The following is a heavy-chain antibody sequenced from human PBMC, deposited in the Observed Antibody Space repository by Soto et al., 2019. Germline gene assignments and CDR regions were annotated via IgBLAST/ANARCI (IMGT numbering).Heavy chain of an antibody. D-gene: IGHD5-18*01. CDR2: ISASGATT. V-gene: IGHV3-23*01. Sequence: AGSLRLSFAAHRDLNNSALSWVRQAPGRQLEWLATISASGATTLYADSRTGLSTISRDLSTSTVFLEMDSLRIEDTATYYCANTAAMVSIDVDPRWFETWGQGTLVTV. J-gene: IGHJ5*02. CDR3: ANTAAMVSIDVDPRWFET. CDR1: RDLNNSA.